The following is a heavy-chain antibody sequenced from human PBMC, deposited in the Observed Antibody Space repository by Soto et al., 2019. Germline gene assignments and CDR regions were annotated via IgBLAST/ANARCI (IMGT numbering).Heavy chain of an antibody. CDR3: ASKQQSLGAFDI. D-gene: IGHD6-13*01. V-gene: IGHV1-69*06. J-gene: IGHJ3*02. CDR1: GGTFSSYA. Sequence: GASVKVSCKASGGTFSSYAISWVRQAPGQGLEWMGGIIPIFGTANYAQKFQGRVTMTADKSTSTAYMELSRLRSDDTAVYYCASKQQSLGAFDIWGQGTMVTVSS. CDR2: IIPIFGTA.